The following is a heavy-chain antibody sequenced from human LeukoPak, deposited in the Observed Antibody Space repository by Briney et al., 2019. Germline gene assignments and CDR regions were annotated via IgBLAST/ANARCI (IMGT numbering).Heavy chain of an antibody. CDR1: GGSISSYY. CDR3: ARRGTLTGQFDY. D-gene: IGHD1-20*01. Sequence: SETLSLTCTVSGGSISSYYWSWIRQPPGKGLEWIGYIYYSGSTNYNPSLKSRVTISVDTSKNQFSLKLSSVTAADTAVYYCARRGTLTGQFDYWGQGTLVTVSS. CDR2: IYYSGST. V-gene: IGHV4-59*12. J-gene: IGHJ4*02.